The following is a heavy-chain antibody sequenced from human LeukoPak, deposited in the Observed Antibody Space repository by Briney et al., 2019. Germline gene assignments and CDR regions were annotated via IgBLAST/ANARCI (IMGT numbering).Heavy chain of an antibody. CDR1: GYTFTSYY. J-gene: IGHJ3*02. D-gene: IGHD5-18*01. CDR3: ARELRGYSYGYGDAFDI. Sequence: GASVKVSCKASGYTFTSYYMHWVRQAPGQGLEWMGIINPSGGSTSYAQKFQGRVTMTRDTSTSTVYMELSSLRSEDTAVYYCARELRGYSYGYGDAFDIWGQRTMVTVSS. V-gene: IGHV1-46*01. CDR2: INPSGGST.